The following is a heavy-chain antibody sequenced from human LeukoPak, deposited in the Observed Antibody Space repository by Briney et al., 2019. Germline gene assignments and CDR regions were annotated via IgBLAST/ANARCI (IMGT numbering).Heavy chain of an antibody. D-gene: IGHD3-9*01. V-gene: IGHV1-69*13. CDR3: ARGYDILTGYPHYFDY. CDR1: GGTFSSYA. CDR2: IIPIFGTA. Sequence: GASVKVSCKASGGTFSSYAISWVRQAPGQGLEWMGGIIPIFGTANYAQKFQGRVTITADESTSTAYMELRSLRSDDTAVYYCARGYDILTGYPHYFDYWGQGTLVTVSS. J-gene: IGHJ4*02.